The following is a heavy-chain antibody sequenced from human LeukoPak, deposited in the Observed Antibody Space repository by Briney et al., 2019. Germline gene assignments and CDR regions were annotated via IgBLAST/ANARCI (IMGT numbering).Heavy chain of an antibody. CDR3: ARDLRGSGSSDY. CDR2: ISSSSSYI. CDR1: GFTFSSYS. Sequence: GGSLRLSCAASGFTFSSYSMNWVRQAPGKGLEWVSSISSSSSYIYYADSVKGRFTISRDNAKNSLYLQMNSLRAEDTAVYYCARDLRGSGSSDYWGLGTLVTVSS. D-gene: IGHD3-10*01. V-gene: IGHV3-21*01. J-gene: IGHJ4*02.